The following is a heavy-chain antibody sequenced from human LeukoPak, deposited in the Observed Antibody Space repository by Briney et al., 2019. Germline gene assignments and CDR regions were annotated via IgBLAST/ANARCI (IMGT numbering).Heavy chain of an antibody. CDR3: ARDESYYDILTGHNDAFDV. V-gene: IGHV3-21*01. CDR1: GFTFSSYS. Sequence: GGSLRLSCAASGFTFSSYSMNWVRQAPGKGLEWVSSISSSSSYIYYADSVKGRFTISRDNAKNSVYLQMNSLRAEDTAVYYCARDESYYDILTGHNDAFDVWGQGTMVTASS. J-gene: IGHJ3*01. D-gene: IGHD3-9*01. CDR2: ISSSSSYI.